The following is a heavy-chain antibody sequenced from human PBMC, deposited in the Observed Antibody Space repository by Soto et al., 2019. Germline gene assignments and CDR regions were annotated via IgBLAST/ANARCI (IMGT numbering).Heavy chain of an antibody. D-gene: IGHD3-10*01. CDR3: AKDIRGVSAAGFDA. Sequence: EVQLVESGGGSVQPGMSLRLACSTSGFLFNEYAMHWVRQAPGKGLEWVAGISYNSDSRDYGESVRGRFTIFRDNTKNSVYLQMNRLRCEDTAFYYCAKDIRGVSAAGFDAWGEGTLVTVSS. CDR1: GFLFNEYA. CDR2: ISYNSDSR. V-gene: IGHV3-9*01. J-gene: IGHJ4*02.